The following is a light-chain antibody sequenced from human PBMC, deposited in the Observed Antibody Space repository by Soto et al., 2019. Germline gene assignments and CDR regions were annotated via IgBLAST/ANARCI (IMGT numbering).Light chain of an antibody. V-gene: IGKV3-20*01. CDR2: GAS. Sequence: EIVLTQSPGTLSLSPGERATLSCRASQSVSSSYLAWYQQKPGQPPRLLIYGASSRATGIPDRFSGSGSGTDFTLTISRLEPEDFAVYYCQRDDNSSWTFGPGTKVDIK. CDR1: QSVSSSY. J-gene: IGKJ1*01. CDR3: QRDDNSSWT.